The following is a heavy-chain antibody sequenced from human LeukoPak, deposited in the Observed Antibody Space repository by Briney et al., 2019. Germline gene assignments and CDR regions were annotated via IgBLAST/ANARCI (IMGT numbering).Heavy chain of an antibody. V-gene: IGHV1-2*02. CDR3: ARGYPLSTTAAGTYFQH. D-gene: IGHD6-13*01. CDR2: INPNSGGT. CDR1: GYTFSGYY. J-gene: IGHJ1*01. Sequence: ASVKVSCKASGYTFSGYYMHWVRQAPGQGLEWMGWINPNSGGTNYAQKFQGRVTMTRDASISTAYMELSRLRSDDTAVYYCARGYPLSTTAAGTYFQHWGQGTLVTVSS.